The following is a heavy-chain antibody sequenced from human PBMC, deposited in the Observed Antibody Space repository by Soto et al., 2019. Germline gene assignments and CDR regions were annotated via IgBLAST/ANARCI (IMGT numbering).Heavy chain of an antibody. J-gene: IGHJ6*02. CDR2: IIPIFGTA. CDR1: GGTFSRYA. V-gene: IGHV1-69*13. Sequence: SVKVSCKASGGTFSRYAISWVRQAPGQGLEWMGGIIPIFGTANYAQKFQGRVTITADESTSTAYMELSSLRSEDTAVYYCYYDFWSGPRGGYYYGMDVWGQGTTVTVSS. D-gene: IGHD3-3*01. CDR3: YYDFWSGPRGGYYYGMDV.